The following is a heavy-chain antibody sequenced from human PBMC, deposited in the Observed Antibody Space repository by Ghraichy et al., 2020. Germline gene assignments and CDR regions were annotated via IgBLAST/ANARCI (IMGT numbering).Heavy chain of an antibody. CDR1: GDSVSSDSAA. V-gene: IGHV4-61*01. Sequence: SQTLSLTCAISGDSVSSDSAAWNWIRQSPGKRLEWIAYIYYSGTTKYNPSLESRVTISVDTSKNQFSLRLKSVTAADTAVYYCARGHFNFQHWGQGTLVTVSS. CDR3: ARGHFNFQH. D-gene: IGHD3-3*02. CDR2: IYYSGTT. J-gene: IGHJ1*01.